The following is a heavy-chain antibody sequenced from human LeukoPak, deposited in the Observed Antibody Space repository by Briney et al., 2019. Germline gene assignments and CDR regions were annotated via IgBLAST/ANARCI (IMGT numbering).Heavy chain of an antibody. CDR2: INPNSGGT. J-gene: IGHJ4*02. Sequence: ASVKVSCKASGYTXTGYYMHWVRQAPGQGLEWMGWINPNSGGTNYAQKFQGRVTMTRDTSISTAYMELSRLRSDDTAVYYCARAGSSGSYYYFDYWGQGTLVTVSS. CDR1: GYTXTGYY. V-gene: IGHV1-2*02. D-gene: IGHD1-26*01. CDR3: ARAGSSGSYYYFDY.